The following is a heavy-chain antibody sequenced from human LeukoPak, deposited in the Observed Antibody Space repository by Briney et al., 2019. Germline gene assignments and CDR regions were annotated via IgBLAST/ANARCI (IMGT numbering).Heavy chain of an antibody. CDR2: IIPLFDTA. CDR1: GDTFSNYA. CDR3: ARERMETLPNCFDP. Sequence: SVKVSCKASGDTFSNYAISWVRQAPGQGLEWMGRIIPLFDTADYAQKFQGRVTITADKSTSTVHMQLSGLRSEDTAIYYCARERMETLPNCFDPWGQGTLVTVSS. J-gene: IGHJ5*02. D-gene: IGHD1-1*01. V-gene: IGHV1-69*06.